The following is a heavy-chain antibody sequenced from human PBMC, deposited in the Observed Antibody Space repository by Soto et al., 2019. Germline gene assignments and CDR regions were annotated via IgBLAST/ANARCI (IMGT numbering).Heavy chain of an antibody. Sequence: QLQLQESGPGLVKPSETLALTCSVSGLSIDSSSFYWGWVRQPPGEGLEVIGSTYYRANTYYNASLKSRVTPSVDTSKNQLSLKLSSVTAADTAVYYCAIHGAWAPLADWGQGTLVTVSS. CDR3: AIHGAWAPLAD. D-gene: IGHD3-16*01. J-gene: IGHJ1*01. CDR2: TYYRANT. V-gene: IGHV4-39*01. CDR1: GLSIDSSSFY.